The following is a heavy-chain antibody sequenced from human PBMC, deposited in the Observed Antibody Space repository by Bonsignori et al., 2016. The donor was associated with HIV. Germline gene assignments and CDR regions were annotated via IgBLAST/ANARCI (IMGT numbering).Heavy chain of an antibody. CDR1: GGSFSGYY. Sequence: SETLSLTCAVYGGSFSGYYWSWIRQPPGKGLEWIGEINHSGSTNYNPSLKSRVTISVDTSKNQFSLKLSSVTAADTAVYYCARGYCSGGSCYDYWGQGTLVTVSS. J-gene: IGHJ4*02. D-gene: IGHD2-15*01. V-gene: IGHV4-34*01. CDR3: ARGYCSGGSCYDY. CDR2: INHSGST.